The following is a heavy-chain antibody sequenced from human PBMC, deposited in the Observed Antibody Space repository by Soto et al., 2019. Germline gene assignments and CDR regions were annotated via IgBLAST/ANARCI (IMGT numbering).Heavy chain of an antibody. Sequence: GEPLRISCKGSGYSFTSYWISWVRQMPGKGLERMGRIDPSDSYTNYSPSFQGHVTISADKSISTAYLQWSRLKASDTAMYYSARPTVGDFDLWGRGTLVTVSS. J-gene: IGHJ2*01. CDR1: GYSFTSYW. V-gene: IGHV5-10-1*01. D-gene: IGHD2-15*01. CDR2: IDPSDSYT. CDR3: ARPTVGDFDL.